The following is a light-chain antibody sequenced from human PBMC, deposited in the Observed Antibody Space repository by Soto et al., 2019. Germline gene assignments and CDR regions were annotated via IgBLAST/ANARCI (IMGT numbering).Light chain of an antibody. J-gene: IGLJ1*01. CDR3: SSYTTSSNYV. CDR2: EVS. V-gene: IGLV2-14*01. CDR1: SSDVGAYNR. Sequence: QSALTQPASVSGSPGQSITISCTGTSSDVGAYNRVSWYQQRSGKAPKLMLYEVSNRPSGVSNRFSGSKSGKTASLTISGLQAEDEADYYCSSYTTSSNYVFGTGTKVTVL.